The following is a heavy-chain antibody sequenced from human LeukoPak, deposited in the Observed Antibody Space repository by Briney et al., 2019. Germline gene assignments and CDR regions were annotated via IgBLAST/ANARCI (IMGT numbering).Heavy chain of an antibody. CDR3: ARDQEAFDY. V-gene: IGHV1-18*01. CDR2: ISAYNGNT. CDR1: GYTFTNYG. Sequence: GASVKVSCKASGYTFTNYGISWVRQAPGQGLEWMGWISAYNGNTNYAQKLQGRVTMTTDTSTSTVHMELSGLRSEDTAVYYCARDQEAFDYWGQGTLVTVSS. J-gene: IGHJ4*02.